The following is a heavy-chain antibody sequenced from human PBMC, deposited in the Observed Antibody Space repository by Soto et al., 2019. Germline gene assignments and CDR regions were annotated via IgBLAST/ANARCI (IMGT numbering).Heavy chain of an antibody. J-gene: IGHJ3*02. V-gene: IGHV4-59*01. CDR3: ARALVPGTCCNFDI. D-gene: IGHD1-1*01. Sequence: SETLSLTCSVSGGSINNYHWGWIRQPPGKGLEWIGYIYNSGRTDYNPSLKSRVTISTDTSKSQFSLRLSSVAAADTAVYYCARALVPGTCCNFDIWGQGTMVTVSS. CDR1: GGSINNYH. CDR2: IYNSGRT.